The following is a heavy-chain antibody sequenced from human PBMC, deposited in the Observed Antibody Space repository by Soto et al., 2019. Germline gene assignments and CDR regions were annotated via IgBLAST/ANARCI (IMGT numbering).Heavy chain of an antibody. Sequence: PGGSLRLSCAASGFTFSSYSMNWVRQAPGKGLEWVSSISSSSSYIYYADSVKGRFTISRDNAKNSLYPQMNSLRAEDTAVYYCARVVPAAKVDYYYYYGMDVWGQGTTVTVSS. D-gene: IGHD2-2*01. J-gene: IGHJ6*02. CDR3: ARVVPAAKVDYYYYYGMDV. CDR1: GFTFSSYS. CDR2: ISSSSSYI. V-gene: IGHV3-21*01.